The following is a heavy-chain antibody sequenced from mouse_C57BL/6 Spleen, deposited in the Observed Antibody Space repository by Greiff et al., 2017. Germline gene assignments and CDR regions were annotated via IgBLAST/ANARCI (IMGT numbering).Heavy chain of an antibody. CDR3: AGQLRAY. D-gene: IGHD3-2*02. J-gene: IGHJ3*01. CDR1: GYTFTSYD. V-gene: IGHV1-85*01. CDR2: IYPRDGST. Sequence: VHLVESGPELVKPGASVKLSCKASGYTFTSYDINWVKQRPGQGLEWIGWIYPRDGSTKYNEKFKGKATLTVDTSSSTAYMELHSLTSEDSAVYFCAGQLRAYWGQGTLVTVSA.